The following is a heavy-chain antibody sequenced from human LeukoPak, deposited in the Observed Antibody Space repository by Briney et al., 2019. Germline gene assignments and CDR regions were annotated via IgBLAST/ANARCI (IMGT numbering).Heavy chain of an antibody. V-gene: IGHV4-61*02. Sequence: PSETLSLTCTVSGGSISSGSYYWSWSRQPAGKGLEWIGRIYTSGSTNYNPSLKSRVTISVDTSKNQFSLKLSSVTAADTAVYYCARDPSDYGDYFAFDYWGQGTLVTVSS. J-gene: IGHJ4*02. D-gene: IGHD4-17*01. CDR2: IYTSGST. CDR3: ARDPSDYGDYFAFDY. CDR1: GGSISSGSYY.